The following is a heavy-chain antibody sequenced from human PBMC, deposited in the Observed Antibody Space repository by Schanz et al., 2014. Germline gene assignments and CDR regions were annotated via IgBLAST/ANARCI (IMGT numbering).Heavy chain of an antibody. D-gene: IGHD3-10*01. CDR1: GLIFSNYV. Sequence: EVQLVESGGGLIQPGGSLKLSCAASGLIFSNYVMSWVRQAPGKGPEYVSYISSGGTTTYHSDSVKGRFTISRDNSKNTLYLQMNSLRAEDTAVYYCAKGRFGELSAFDIWGQGTMVTVSS. CDR2: ISSGGTTT. J-gene: IGHJ3*02. V-gene: IGHV3-23*04. CDR3: AKGRFGELSAFDI.